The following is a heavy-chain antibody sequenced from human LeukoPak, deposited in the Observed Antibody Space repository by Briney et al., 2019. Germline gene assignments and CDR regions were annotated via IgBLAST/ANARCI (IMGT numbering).Heavy chain of an antibody. V-gene: IGHV1-2*06. CDR2: INPNSGGT. D-gene: IGHD3-22*01. J-gene: IGHJ4*02. CDR1: GYTFTGYY. CDR3: ARVRSSGVYTR. Sequence: ASVKVSCKASGYTFTGYYMHWVRRARGQGLDWMGRINPNSGGTNYAQKFQGRVTMTRDTSISTAYMELSRLRSDDTAVYYCARVRSSGVYTRWGQGTLVTVSS.